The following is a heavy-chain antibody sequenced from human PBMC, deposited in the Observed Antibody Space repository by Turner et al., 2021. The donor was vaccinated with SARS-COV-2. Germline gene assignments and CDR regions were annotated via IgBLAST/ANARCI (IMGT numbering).Heavy chain of an antibody. CDR2: IIPILGIT. Sequence: QVQLVQSGGEEKKPGSSVKVSCKASGGTFSTYTISWVRQAPGQGLEWMGRIIPILGITTYAQKFQGRVTITADKSTSTAYMELSSLRSEDTAVYYCARDEEGIAAAYYYAMDVWGQGTTVTVSS. V-gene: IGHV1-69*08. CDR1: GGTFSTYT. D-gene: IGHD6-13*01. J-gene: IGHJ6*02. CDR3: ARDEEGIAAAYYYAMDV.